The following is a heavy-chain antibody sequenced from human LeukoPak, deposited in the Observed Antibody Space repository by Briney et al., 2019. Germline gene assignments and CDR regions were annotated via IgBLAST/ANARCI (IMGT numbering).Heavy chain of an antibody. Sequence: GGSLRLSCAASGFTFSSYSMNWVRQAPGKGLEWVSSISSSSSSYIYYADSVKGRFTISRDNAKNSLYLQMNSLRAEDTAVYYCARDRHSNYYFDYWGQGTLVTVSS. CDR2: ISSSSSSYI. CDR1: GFTFSSYS. D-gene: IGHD4-11*01. J-gene: IGHJ4*02. CDR3: ARDRHSNYYFDY. V-gene: IGHV3-21*01.